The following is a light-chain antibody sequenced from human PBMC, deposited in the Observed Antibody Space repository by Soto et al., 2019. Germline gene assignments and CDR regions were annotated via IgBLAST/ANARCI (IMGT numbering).Light chain of an antibody. Sequence: DIVMTQSPDSLAVSLGERATINCKSSQSVLYSSNNKNYLAWYQQKPGKPPKLLIYWASTRESGVPDRFSGSGSGTDFTLTISSLQAEDVAVYYCQQYYSTPPYTFGQGTKLELK. J-gene: IGKJ2*01. CDR2: WAS. CDR1: QSVLYSSNNKNY. V-gene: IGKV4-1*01. CDR3: QQYYSTPPYT.